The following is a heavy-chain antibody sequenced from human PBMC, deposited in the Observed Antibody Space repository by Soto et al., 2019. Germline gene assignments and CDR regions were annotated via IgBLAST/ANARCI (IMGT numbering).Heavy chain of an antibody. Sequence: SETLSLTCSVSGGSVTSGGYYWSWFRQPPQKGLEWIGHIYKTGSSKYNPSLQGRVTISIDTSKNQFSLKVNSVTAADTAVYYCARGFDYWDQGTLVTVSS. CDR2: IYKTGSS. CDR1: GGSVTSGGYY. V-gene: IGHV4-61*08. CDR3: ARGFDY. J-gene: IGHJ4*02.